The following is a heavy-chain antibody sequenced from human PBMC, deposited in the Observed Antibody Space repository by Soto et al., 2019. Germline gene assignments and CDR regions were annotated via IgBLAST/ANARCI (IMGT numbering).Heavy chain of an antibody. CDR1: GGSISSSTYY. CDR2: IYYTGST. Sequence: SETLSLTCNVSGGSISSSTYYWGWIRQPPGKGLEWIGTIYYTGSTYYNPSLRSRVTISVDTSKNQFSLKLSSVTVADTAVYYCARLREAAALRMDVWGQGTTVTVSS. D-gene: IGHD6-25*01. J-gene: IGHJ6*02. V-gene: IGHV4-39*01. CDR3: ARLREAAALRMDV.